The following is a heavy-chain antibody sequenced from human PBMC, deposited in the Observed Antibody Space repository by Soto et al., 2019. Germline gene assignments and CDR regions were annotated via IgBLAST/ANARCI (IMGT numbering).Heavy chain of an antibody. CDR3: AKDWNPPAYYDFWSGYYDY. V-gene: IGHV3-30*18. J-gene: IGHJ4*02. CDR2: ISYDGSNK. D-gene: IGHD3-3*01. CDR1: GFTFISYG. Sequence: GGSLRLSCAASGFTFISYGIHFFRHSPFKWREWVAVISYDGSNKYYADSVKGRFTISRDNSKNTLYLQMNSLRAEDTAVYYCAKDWNPPAYYDFWSGYYDYWGQGTLVTVS.